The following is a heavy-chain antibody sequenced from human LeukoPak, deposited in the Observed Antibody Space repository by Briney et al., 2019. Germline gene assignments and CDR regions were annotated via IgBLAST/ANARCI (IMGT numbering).Heavy chain of an antibody. Sequence: GGSLRLSCAASGFTFSSYGMHWVRQAPGKGLEWVAVISYDGSNKYYGDSVKGRFTISRDNSKNTLYLQMNRLRPEDTAVYYCAKEGPIKGGYYDSSGYYLDHWGQGTLVTVSS. D-gene: IGHD3-22*01. CDR1: GFTFSSYG. V-gene: IGHV3-30*18. J-gene: IGHJ4*02. CDR2: ISYDGSNK. CDR3: AKEGPIKGGYYDSSGYYLDH.